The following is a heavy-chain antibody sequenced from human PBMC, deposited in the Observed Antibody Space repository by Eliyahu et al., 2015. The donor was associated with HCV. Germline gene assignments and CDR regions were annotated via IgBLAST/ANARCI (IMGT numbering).Heavy chain of an antibody. CDR2: IYYSGST. Sequence: QVQLQESGPGLVKPSETLSLTCTVSGGSISSYYWSWIRQPPGKGLEWIGYIYYSGSTNYNPPLKSRVTISVDTSKNQFSLKLSSVTAADTAVYYCARGGGYYDFWSGSGDAFDIWGQGTMVTVSS. D-gene: IGHD3-3*01. J-gene: IGHJ3*02. CDR3: ARGGGYYDFWSGSGDAFDI. V-gene: IGHV4-59*01. CDR1: GGSISSYY.